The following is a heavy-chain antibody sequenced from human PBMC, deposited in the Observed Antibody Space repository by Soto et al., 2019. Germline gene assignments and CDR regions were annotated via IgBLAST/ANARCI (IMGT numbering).Heavy chain of an antibody. Sequence: ASVKVSCKASGYTFTNYGISWVRQAPGQGLEWMGWISAYNGNTNYAQKLQGRVTMTTDTSTSTAYMELRSLRSDDTAVYYCARDSIAVAPPWFDPWGQGTLVTVSS. V-gene: IGHV1-18*01. CDR2: ISAYNGNT. CDR1: GYTFTNYG. CDR3: ARDSIAVAPPWFDP. D-gene: IGHD6-19*01. J-gene: IGHJ5*02.